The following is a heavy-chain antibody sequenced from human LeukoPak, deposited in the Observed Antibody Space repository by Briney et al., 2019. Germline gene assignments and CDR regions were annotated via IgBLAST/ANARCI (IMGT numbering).Heavy chain of an antibody. Sequence: ASETLSLTCTVSGGSISSYYWSWIRQPPGKGLEWIGNIYYSGSTNYNPSLRSRVTISVDTSKNQCSLKLSSVTAADTAVYYCARGGDPHYGMDVWGQGTTVTVSS. CDR1: GGSISSYY. V-gene: IGHV4-59*01. CDR2: IYYSGST. D-gene: IGHD2-21*01. CDR3: ARGGDPHYGMDV. J-gene: IGHJ6*02.